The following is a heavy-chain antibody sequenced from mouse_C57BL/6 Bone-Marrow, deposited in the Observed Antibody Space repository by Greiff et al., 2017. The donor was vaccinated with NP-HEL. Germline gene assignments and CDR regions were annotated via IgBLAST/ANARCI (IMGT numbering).Heavy chain of an antibody. Sequence: VQLQQSGAELVMPGASVKLSCKASGYTFTSYWMHWVKQRPGQGLEWIGEIDPSDSYTNYNQKFKGKSTLTVDKSSSTAYMQLSSLTSEDSAVYYCARGLITTVVAGTYWGQGTLVTVSA. CDR1: GYTFTSYW. J-gene: IGHJ3*01. CDR2: IDPSDSYT. CDR3: ARGLITTVVAGTY. V-gene: IGHV1-69*01. D-gene: IGHD1-1*01.